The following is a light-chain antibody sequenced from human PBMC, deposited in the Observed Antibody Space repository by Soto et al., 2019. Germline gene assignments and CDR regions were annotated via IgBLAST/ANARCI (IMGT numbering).Light chain of an antibody. Sequence: QSALTQPASVSGSPGQSITISCTGTSSDVGGSGLVSWYQFHPGKAPKLLIFEGFKRPSGVSNRFSASKTGRTASLTISGLQPEDEADYYCCSYAGSSSVVFGGGTQLTVL. CDR1: SSDVGGSGL. V-gene: IGLV2-23*01. CDR3: CSYAGSSSVV. J-gene: IGLJ2*01. CDR2: EGF.